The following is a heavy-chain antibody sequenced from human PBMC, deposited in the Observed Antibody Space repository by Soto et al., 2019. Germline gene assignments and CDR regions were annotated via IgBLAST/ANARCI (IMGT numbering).Heavy chain of an antibody. CDR3: ARGGVPEYYDFWSGRSYYMDV. D-gene: IGHD3-3*01. Sequence: PSDTLSLTCTVSGGSIGSCYWSWIRQPPGKGLEWIGYIYYSGSTNYNPSLKSRVTISVDTSKNQFSLQLSSVAAGDTAVYYWARGGVPEYYDFWSGRSYYMDVRGKATTVTV. CDR2: IYYSGST. J-gene: IGHJ6*03. CDR1: GGSIGSCY. V-gene: IGHV4-59*01.